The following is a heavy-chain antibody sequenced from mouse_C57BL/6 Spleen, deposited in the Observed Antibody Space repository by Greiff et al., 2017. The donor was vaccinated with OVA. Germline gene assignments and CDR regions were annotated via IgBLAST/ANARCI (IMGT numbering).Heavy chain of an antibody. V-gene: IGHV1-9*01. D-gene: IGHD2-5*01. J-gene: IGHJ3*01. CDR2: ILPGSGST. CDR1: GYTFTGYW. CDR3: ARGTYYSNYGAY. Sequence: VQLQESGAELMKPGASVKLSCKATGYTFTGYWIEWVKQRPGHGLEWIGEILPGSGSTNYNEKFKGKATFTADTSSNTAYMQLSSLTTEDSAIYYCARGTYYSNYGAYWGQGTLVTVSA.